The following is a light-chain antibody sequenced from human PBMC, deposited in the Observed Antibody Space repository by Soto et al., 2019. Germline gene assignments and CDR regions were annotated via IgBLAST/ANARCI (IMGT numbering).Light chain of an antibody. CDR2: EVT. J-gene: IGLJ1*01. CDR1: GSDIAGYNY. CDR3: TSFTSTSSLYV. V-gene: IGLV2-14*01. Sequence: QSALTQPASVSGSLGQSITISCTGTGSDIAGYNYISWYQQLPGTAPKLMIYEVTIRPSGISNRFSGSKSGNTASLTISGLHAEDEADYFCTSFTSTSSLYVFGTGTKLTVL.